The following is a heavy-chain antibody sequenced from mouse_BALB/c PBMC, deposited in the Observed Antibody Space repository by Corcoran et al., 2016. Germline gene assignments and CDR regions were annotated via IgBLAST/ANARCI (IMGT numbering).Heavy chain of an antibody. J-gene: IGHJ2*01. D-gene: IGHD2-2*01. CDR1: GYTFTSYV. V-gene: IGHV1S136*01. CDR3: AREVPGGYPFVY. CDR2: IYPYNDGT. Sequence: EVQLQQSGHELVKPGASVKMSCKPFGYTFTSYVMHWVKQKPGQGLEWIGYIYPYNDGTKYNEEFKGKATLTADKSSSTAYMELNSLTSEDSAVYYCAREVPGGYPFVYWCQGTTVPVSS.